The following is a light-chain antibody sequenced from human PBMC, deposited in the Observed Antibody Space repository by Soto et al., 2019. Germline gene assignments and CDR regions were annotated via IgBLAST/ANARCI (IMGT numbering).Light chain of an antibody. CDR1: ESIYNNY. V-gene: IGKV3-20*01. J-gene: IGKJ2*01. Sequence: IVLTQSPGTLSLSPGEGASLFCRASESIYNNYLAWYQHRPGRCHMLLVYGASTRAAGIPDRFSGSGSGTDFALTSARLESEDFAVYYCQQYGEAPYTFGHGTKLEIK. CDR2: GAS. CDR3: QQYGEAPYT.